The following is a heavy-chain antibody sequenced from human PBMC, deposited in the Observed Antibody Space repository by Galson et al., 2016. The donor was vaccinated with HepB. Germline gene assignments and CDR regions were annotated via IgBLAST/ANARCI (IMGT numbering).Heavy chain of an antibody. Sequence: SLRLSCAASGFTFSDYAMSWVRQAPGKGLERVSGISASGGTTYYAESVKGRFTISRDNSKNTLYLQMNSLRAEDTAVYYCAKYRINLVVVVTLDVWGQGTTVTVSS. J-gene: IGHJ6*02. CDR1: GFTFSDYA. V-gene: IGHV3-23*01. D-gene: IGHD3-22*01. CDR3: AKYRINLVVVVTLDV. CDR2: ISASGGTT.